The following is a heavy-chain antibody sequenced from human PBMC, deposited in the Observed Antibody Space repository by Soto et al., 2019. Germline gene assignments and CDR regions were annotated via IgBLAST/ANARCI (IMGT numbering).Heavy chain of an antibody. J-gene: IGHJ4*02. CDR3: VSPRTSGAWKEIAS. V-gene: IGHV3-64D*08. D-gene: IGHD1-1*01. CDR1: GFNFRAYA. Sequence: CSAAGFNFRAYAMHWVRQAPGEGLEQISVISATGSNTYHAASVKDRFTISRDNSNNILYLQMTTLRPEDTAVYYCVSPRTSGAWKEIASWGQGTLVTVSS. CDR2: ISATGSNT.